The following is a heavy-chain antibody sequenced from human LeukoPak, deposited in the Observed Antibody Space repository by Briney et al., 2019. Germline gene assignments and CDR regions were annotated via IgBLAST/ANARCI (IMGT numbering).Heavy chain of an antibody. CDR1: GFTVNNAW. D-gene: IGHD4-11*01. CDR2: IKSKADGGTT. Sequence: PGGSLRLFCAASGFTVNNAWMCWVRQAPGKGLEWVGRIKSKADGGTTDYAAAVRGRFTMSTDDSTNTLYLQMNSLKFEDTGVYYCTTGRYSFPYWGQGTLVTVSS. J-gene: IGHJ4*02. V-gene: IGHV3-15*01. CDR3: TTGRYSFPY.